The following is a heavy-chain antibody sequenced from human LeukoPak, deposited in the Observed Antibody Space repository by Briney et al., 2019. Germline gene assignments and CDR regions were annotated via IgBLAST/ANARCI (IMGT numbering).Heavy chain of an antibody. Sequence: GGSLRLSCAASGFTVSSNYMSWVRQAPGKGLEWVSVIYSGGSTYYADSVKGRFTISRDNSKNTLYLQMNSLRAEDTAVYYCAKGGRDILTGYQEYYFDYWGQGTLVTVSS. CDR1: GFTVSSNY. J-gene: IGHJ4*02. CDR2: IYSGGST. V-gene: IGHV3-53*01. CDR3: AKGGRDILTGYQEYYFDY. D-gene: IGHD3-9*01.